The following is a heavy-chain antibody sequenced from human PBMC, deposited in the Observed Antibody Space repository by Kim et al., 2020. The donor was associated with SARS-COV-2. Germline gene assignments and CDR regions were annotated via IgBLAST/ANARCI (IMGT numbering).Heavy chain of an antibody. CDR1: GGSFSGYY. Sequence: SETLSLTCAVYGGSFSGYYWSWIRQPPGKGLEWIGEINHSGTTNYNPSLKSRVTISVETSKNQFSLKLSSVTAADRAVYYCARESGHMVVVVVAPYYYYYMDVWGKGTTVTVSS. J-gene: IGHJ6*03. CDR3: ARESGHMVVVVVAPYYYYYMDV. CDR2: INHSGTT. D-gene: IGHD2-15*01. V-gene: IGHV4-34*01.